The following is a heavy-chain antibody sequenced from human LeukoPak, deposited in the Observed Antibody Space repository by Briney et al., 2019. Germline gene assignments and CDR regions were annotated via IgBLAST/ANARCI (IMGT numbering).Heavy chain of an antibody. D-gene: IGHD1-1*01. J-gene: IGHJ4*02. Sequence: PGGSLRLSCAASGFTFSSYAMSWVRQAPGKGLEWVSGISGSGDSTYYADSVKGRFIISRDNSKNTLYLLMNTLRAEDTAVYYCAKDYRTWVNEFDSWGQGTLVTVSS. CDR3: AKDYRTWVNEFDS. V-gene: IGHV3-23*01. CDR1: GFTFSSYA. CDR2: ISGSGDST.